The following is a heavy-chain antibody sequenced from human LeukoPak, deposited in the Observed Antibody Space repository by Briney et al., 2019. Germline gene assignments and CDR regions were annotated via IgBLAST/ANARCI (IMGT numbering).Heavy chain of an antibody. V-gene: IGHV3-48*01. CDR3: ARDWFGELI. D-gene: IGHD3-10*01. CDR2: IRHDSSDI. J-gene: IGHJ4*02. Sequence: GGSLRLSRAVSGFTFSTYSMNWVRQAPGKGLEWISFIRHDSSDIYYADSVKGRFTISRDNARDSLYLQMNSLRAEDTAVYYCARDWFGELIWGQGTLVTVSS. CDR1: GFTFSTYS.